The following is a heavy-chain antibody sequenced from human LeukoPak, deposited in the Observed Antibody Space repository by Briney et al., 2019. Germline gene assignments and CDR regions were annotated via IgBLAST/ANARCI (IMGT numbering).Heavy chain of an antibody. CDR3: ARDPYSSGWISYYYYYMDV. Sequence: PGGSLRLSCAASGFTFSSYAMHWVRQAPGKGLEWVAVISYDGSNKYYADSVKGRFTISRDNSKNTLYLQMNSLRAEDTAVYYCARDPYSSGWISYYYYYMDVWGKGTTVTVSS. V-gene: IGHV3-30*04. D-gene: IGHD6-19*01. CDR1: GFTFSSYA. J-gene: IGHJ6*03. CDR2: ISYDGSNK.